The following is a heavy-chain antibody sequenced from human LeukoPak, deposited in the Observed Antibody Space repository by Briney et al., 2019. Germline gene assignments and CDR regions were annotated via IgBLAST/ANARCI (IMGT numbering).Heavy chain of an antibody. CDR1: GGSFSGYS. D-gene: IGHD2-2*01. CDR3: ARGEDWSSTSCYAGGWCDL. J-gene: IGHJ5*02. CDR2: INHSGST. V-gene: IGHV4-34*01. Sequence: PSETLSLTCAVYGGSFSGYSWSWIRQPPGKGLEWIGEINHSGSTNYNPSLKSRVTISVDTSKNQFSLKLSSVTAADTAVYYCARGEDWSSTSCYAGGWCDLWGQGTLVSVSS.